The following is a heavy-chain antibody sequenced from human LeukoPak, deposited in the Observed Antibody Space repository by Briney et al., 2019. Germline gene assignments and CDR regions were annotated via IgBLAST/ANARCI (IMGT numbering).Heavy chain of an antibody. CDR3: VSFYETY. D-gene: IGHD2-2*01. CDR1: GFTVSAHY. Sequence: PGGSLRLSCAVSGFTVSAHYMSWVRQAPGKGLECVSFLYTGGDTYYADSVKGRFTISRDNSKNTLYLQMNNLRAEDTAVYYCVSFYETYWGRGTLVTVSS. V-gene: IGHV3-53*01. CDR2: LYTGGDT. J-gene: IGHJ4*02.